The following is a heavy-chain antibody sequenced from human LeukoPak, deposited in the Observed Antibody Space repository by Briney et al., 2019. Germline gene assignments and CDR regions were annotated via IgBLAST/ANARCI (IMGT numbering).Heavy chain of an antibody. CDR3: ARDLWFGELSPPGY. V-gene: IGHV1-2*02. D-gene: IGHD3-10*01. Sequence: GASVKVSCKASGYTFTGYYMHWVGQAPGQGLEWMGWINPNSGGTNYAQKFQGRVTMTRDTSISTAYMELSRLRSDDTAVYYCARDLWFGELSPPGYWGQGTLVTVSS. CDR1: GYTFTGYY. CDR2: INPNSGGT. J-gene: IGHJ4*02.